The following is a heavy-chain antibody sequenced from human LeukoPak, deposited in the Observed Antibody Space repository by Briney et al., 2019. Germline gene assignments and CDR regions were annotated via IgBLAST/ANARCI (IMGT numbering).Heavy chain of an antibody. CDR1: GYTFTSYG. CDR2: INAGNGNT. CDR3: ARPSQEDAFDI. V-gene: IGHV1-3*01. Sequence: GASVKVSCKASGYTFTSYGISWVRQAPGQRLEWMGWINAGNGNTKYSQKFQGRVTITRDTSASTAYMELSSLRSEDTAVYYCARPSQEDAFDIWGQGTMVTVSS. J-gene: IGHJ3*02.